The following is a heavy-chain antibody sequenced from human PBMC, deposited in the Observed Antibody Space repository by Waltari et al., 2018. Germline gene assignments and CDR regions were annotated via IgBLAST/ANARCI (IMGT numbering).Heavy chain of an antibody. CDR2: VNYYGRT. D-gene: IGHD6-6*01. V-gene: IGHV4-34*01. Sequence: QVQLQQWGAGLLRPSETLSLTCAVYGGSFSGYYWSWIRQPPGKGLEWIGEVNYYGRTNYNPSLKSRVTISVDRSKKQFSLKVTSVTAADTALYFCAGVAPIVPYYGLNVWGQGTTVAVSS. CDR3: AGVAPIVPYYGLNV. CDR1: GGSFSGYY. J-gene: IGHJ6*02.